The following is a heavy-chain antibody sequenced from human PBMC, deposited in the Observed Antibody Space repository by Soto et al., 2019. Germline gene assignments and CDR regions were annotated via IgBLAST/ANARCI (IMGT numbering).Heavy chain of an antibody. CDR1: GDSFSSNIAA. D-gene: IGHD1-7*01. J-gene: IGHJ6*04. CDR3: ARGRGITGTSYYYYVMDV. V-gene: IGHV6-1*01. Sequence: SHTLSRTCAICGDSFSSNIAAWNWIRQSPSRGLEWLGRTYYRSKWYNDYAVSVKSRITINPDTSKNQFSLQLNSVTPEGTAVYYCARGRGITGTSYYYYVMDVWGKGTTVTVSS. CDR2: TYYRSKWYN.